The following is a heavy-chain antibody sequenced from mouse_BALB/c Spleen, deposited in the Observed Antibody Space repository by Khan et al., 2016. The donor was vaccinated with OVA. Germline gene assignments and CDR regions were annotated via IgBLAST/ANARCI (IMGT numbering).Heavy chain of an antibody. D-gene: IGHD2-4*01. J-gene: IGHJ3*01. CDR3: ASFDYDVGAWFAY. CDR1: DFNIKDTY. Sequence: VQLQQSGAELVKPGASVKLSCTTSDFNIKDTYIHWVRQRPEQGLEWIGELDPANGNTKYDPKFQGKATITVDTSSNTAYLQLSSLTSEDTDVYYCASFDYDVGAWFAYWGQGTLVTVSA. CDR2: LDPANGNT. V-gene: IGHV14-3*02.